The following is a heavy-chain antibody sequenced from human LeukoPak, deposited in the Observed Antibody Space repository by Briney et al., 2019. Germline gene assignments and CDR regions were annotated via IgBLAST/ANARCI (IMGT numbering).Heavy chain of an antibody. Sequence: GGSLRLSCAASGFTFSSYWMSWVRQAPGKGLEWVANIKQDGSEKYYVDSVKGRFTISRDNAKNSLYLQMNSLRAEDTAVYYCARDRRYCSSSSCPWEPFDYWGQGTLVTVSS. CDR3: ARDRRYCSSSSCPWEPFDY. CDR1: GFTFSSYW. J-gene: IGHJ4*02. V-gene: IGHV3-7*05. CDR2: IKQDGSEK. D-gene: IGHD2-2*01.